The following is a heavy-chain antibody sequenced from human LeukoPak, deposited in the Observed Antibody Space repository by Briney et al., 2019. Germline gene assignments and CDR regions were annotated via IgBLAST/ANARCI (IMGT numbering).Heavy chain of an antibody. CDR2: IRYDGSNK. CDR3: AKDPSIAAAGTDY. V-gene: IGHV3-30*02. D-gene: IGHD6-13*01. CDR1: GFSFSNYG. J-gene: IGHJ4*02. Sequence: GGSLRLSCAASGFSFSNYGMHWVRQAPGKGLEWVAFIRYDGSNKYYADSVKGRFTISRDNSKNTLYLQMNSLRAEDTAVYYCAKDPSIAAAGTDYWGQGTLVTVSS.